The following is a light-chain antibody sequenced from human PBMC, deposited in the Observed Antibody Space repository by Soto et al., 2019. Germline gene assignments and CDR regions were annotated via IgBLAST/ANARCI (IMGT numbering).Light chain of an antibody. V-gene: IGLV1-44*01. J-gene: IGLJ3*02. CDR3: SAWDVSLNGPV. CDR1: GSNIGSNA. CDR2: LNT. Sequence: QLVLTQPPSTSGTPGQRVTISCSGSGSNIGSNAVTWYQQFPGTAPKLLIYLNTQRPSGVPDRFSGSKSGTSASLAISGLQSEDEADYYCSAWDVSLNGPVFGGGTKVTVL.